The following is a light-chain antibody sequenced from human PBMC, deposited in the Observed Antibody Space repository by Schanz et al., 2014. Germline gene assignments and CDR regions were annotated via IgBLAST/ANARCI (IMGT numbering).Light chain of an antibody. CDR2: EGT. CDR1: SSDVGSYNL. CDR3: CSYAGSSTWV. J-gene: IGLJ3*02. Sequence: QSALTQPASVSGSPGQSITISCTGTSSDVGSYNLVSWYQQHPGKAPKLMIYEGTKRPSGVSNRFSGSGSGNTASLTISGLQAEDEADYYCCSYAGSSTWVFGGGTKLTVL. V-gene: IGLV2-23*01.